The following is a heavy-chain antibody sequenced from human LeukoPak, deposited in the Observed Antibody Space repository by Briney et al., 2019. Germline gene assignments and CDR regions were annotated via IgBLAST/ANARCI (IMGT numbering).Heavy chain of an antibody. Sequence: SETLSLTCTVSGGSIGSYYWSWIRQPPGRELECIGYIYHSGTTNYNPSLKSRVTISADTSKNQFSLKLTSVTAADTAIYYCARQRDYADYLDAFDVWGQGTMVTVSS. V-gene: IGHV4-59*08. J-gene: IGHJ3*01. CDR2: IYHSGTT. D-gene: IGHD4-17*01. CDR3: ARQRDYADYLDAFDV. CDR1: GGSIGSYY.